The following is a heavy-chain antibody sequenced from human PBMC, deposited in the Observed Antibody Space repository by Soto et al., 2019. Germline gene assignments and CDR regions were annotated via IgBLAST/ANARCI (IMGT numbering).Heavy chain of an antibody. J-gene: IGHJ5*02. Sequence: QLQLQESGPGLVKPSETLSLTCTVSGGSISSSSYYWGWIRQPPGKGLEWIGSIYYSGSTYYNPSLKSRVTLSVDTSKNQFSLKLSSVTAADTAVYYCARQNRYSSGWYPYNWFDPWGQGTLVTVSS. CDR3: ARQNRYSSGWYPYNWFDP. CDR2: IYYSGST. D-gene: IGHD6-19*01. CDR1: GGSISSSSYY. V-gene: IGHV4-39*01.